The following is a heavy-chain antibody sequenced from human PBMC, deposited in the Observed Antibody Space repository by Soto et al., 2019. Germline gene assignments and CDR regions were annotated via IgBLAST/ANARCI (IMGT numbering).Heavy chain of an antibody. CDR2: IIPILGIA. V-gene: IGHV1-69*08. D-gene: IGHD2-21*02. CDR3: ARDRGDGGNSY. Sequence: QVQLVQSGAEVKKPGSSVKVSCKASGGTFSSYTISWVRQAPGQGLEWMGRIIPILGIANYAQKFQGRVTXTXYKSTSTAYMELSSLRSEDTAVYYCARDRGDGGNSYWGQGTLVTVSS. CDR1: GGTFSSYT. J-gene: IGHJ4*02.